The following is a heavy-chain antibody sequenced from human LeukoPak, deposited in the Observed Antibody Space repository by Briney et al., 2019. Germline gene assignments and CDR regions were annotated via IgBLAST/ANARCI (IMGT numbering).Heavy chain of an antibody. D-gene: IGHD3-3*01. V-gene: IGHV4-39*07. Sequence: SETLSLTCGVHGDSFTGYYWGWIRQPPGKGLEWIGSIYYSGSTYYNPSLKSRVTISVDTSRNQFSLKLSSVTAADTAVYYCARGSPTYYDFWSGYSGGDAFDIWGQGTMVTVSS. CDR2: IYYSGST. CDR3: ARGSPTYYDFWSGYSGGDAFDI. CDR1: GDSFTGYY. J-gene: IGHJ3*02.